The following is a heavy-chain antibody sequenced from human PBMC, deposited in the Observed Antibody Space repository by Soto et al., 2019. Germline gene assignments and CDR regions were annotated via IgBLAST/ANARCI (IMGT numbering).Heavy chain of an antibody. Sequence: GGSLRLSCAASGFTFDDYAMHWVRQAPGKGLEWVSGISWNSGSIGYADSVKGRFTISRDNAKNSLYLQMNSLRAEDTALYYCAKAYGSGRGTYFDYWGQGTLVTV. CDR3: AKAYGSGRGTYFDY. CDR2: ISWNSGSI. CDR1: GFTFDDYA. J-gene: IGHJ4*02. V-gene: IGHV3-9*01. D-gene: IGHD3-10*01.